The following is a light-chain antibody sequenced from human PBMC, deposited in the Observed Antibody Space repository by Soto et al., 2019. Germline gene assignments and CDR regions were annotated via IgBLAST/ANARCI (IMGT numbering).Light chain of an antibody. V-gene: IGKV3-20*01. CDR3: QQYGSSLYT. CDR2: GAS. CDR1: QSVSSNY. J-gene: IGKJ2*01. Sequence: EIVLTQSPGTLSLSPGERATLSCRASQSVSSNYLAWYQQKPGQAPRLLIYGASSRATGIPDRFSGSGSGTDFTLTIRRLQPEDFAVYYCQQYGSSLYTFGQGTTLEIK.